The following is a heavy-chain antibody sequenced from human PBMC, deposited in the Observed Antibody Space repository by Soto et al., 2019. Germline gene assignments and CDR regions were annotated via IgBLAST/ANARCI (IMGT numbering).Heavy chain of an antibody. Sequence: GGSLRLSCAGSGFTFGDSYMSWIRQAPGKGLEWLSYISPGSRYPAYADSVKGRFTISRDNAERSLYLQMMSLTAEDTAIYYCVRGGGGGLFDPWGQGTMVTVSS. CDR3: VRGGGGGLFDP. V-gene: IGHV3-11*06. J-gene: IGHJ5*02. CDR1: GFTFGDSY. D-gene: IGHD2-15*01. CDR2: ISPGSRYP.